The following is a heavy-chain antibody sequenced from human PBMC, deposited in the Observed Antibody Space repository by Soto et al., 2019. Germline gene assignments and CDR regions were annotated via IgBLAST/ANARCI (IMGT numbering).Heavy chain of an antibody. J-gene: IGHJ5*02. V-gene: IGHV4-61*01. CDR1: GGSVGSGSYY. CDR2: IYYSGST. Sequence: SETLSLTCTVSGGSVGSGSYYWSWIRQPPGKGLEWIGYIYYSGSTNYNPSLKSRVTISVDTSKNQFSLKLSSVTAADTAVYYCARGNDVNWFDPWGQGTLVTVSS. CDR3: ARGNDVNWFDP.